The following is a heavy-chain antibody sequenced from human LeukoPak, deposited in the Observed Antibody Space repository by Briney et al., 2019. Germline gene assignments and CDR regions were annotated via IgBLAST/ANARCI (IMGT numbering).Heavy chain of an antibody. V-gene: IGHV1-46*01. CDR1: GYTLTRYF. J-gene: IGHJ4*02. CDR2: INPNGGST. D-gene: IGHD6-13*01. Sequence: ASVKVSCKASGYTLTRYFIHWVRQAPGQGLEWMGIINPNGGSTSYPQKFQGRVTMTRDKSISTAYLQWSSLKASDTAMYYCARRDSSSWYYRTWGQGTLVTVSS. CDR3: ARRDSSSWYYRT.